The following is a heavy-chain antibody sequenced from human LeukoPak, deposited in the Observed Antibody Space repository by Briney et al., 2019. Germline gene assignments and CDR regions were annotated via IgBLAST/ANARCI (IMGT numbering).Heavy chain of an antibody. CDR2: IRYDGSNK. CDR1: AFTFSRYG. CDR3: TGNYYGSGSYADFDY. Sequence: GGSLRLSCAASAFTFSRYGMHWVRQAPGKGLEWVAFIRYDGSNKYYADSVKGRFTISRDNSKNTAYLQMDSLKTEDTAVYYCTGNYYGSGSYADFDYWGQGTLVTVSS. J-gene: IGHJ4*02. D-gene: IGHD3-10*01. V-gene: IGHV3-30*02.